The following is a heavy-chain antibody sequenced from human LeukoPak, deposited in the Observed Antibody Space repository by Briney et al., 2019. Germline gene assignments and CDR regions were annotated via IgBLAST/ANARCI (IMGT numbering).Heavy chain of an antibody. V-gene: IGHV4-34*01. D-gene: IGHD6-19*01. J-gene: IGHJ4*02. CDR3: ARVTPGPPPTIAVAGTRDY. Sequence: KPSETLSLTCAVYGGSFSGYYWSWIRQPPGKGLEWIGEINHSGSTNYNPSLKSRVTISVDTSKNQFSLKLSSVTAADTAVYYCARVTPGPPPTIAVAGTRDYWGQGTLVTVSS. CDR1: GGSFSGYY. CDR2: INHSGST.